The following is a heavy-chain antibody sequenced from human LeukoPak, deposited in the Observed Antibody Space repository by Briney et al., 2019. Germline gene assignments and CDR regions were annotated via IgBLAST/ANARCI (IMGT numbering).Heavy chain of an antibody. V-gene: IGHV4-39*01. CDR2: IYNSGST. CDR1: GGSISSSSYY. CDR3: ARIGYSSSSFDY. Sequence: SETLSLTCSVSGGSISSSSYYWGWIRQPPGKGLEWIGSIYNSGSTYYNPSLKSRVTVSVDRTKNQFSLKLNSVTAADTAVYFCARIGYSSSSFDYWGQGTLVTVSS. J-gene: IGHJ4*02. D-gene: IGHD6-6*01.